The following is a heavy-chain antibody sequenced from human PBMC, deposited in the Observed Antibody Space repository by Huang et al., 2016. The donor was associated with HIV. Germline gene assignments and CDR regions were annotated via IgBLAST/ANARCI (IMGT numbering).Heavy chain of an antibody. D-gene: IGHD1-1*01. V-gene: IGHV4-34*01. CDR3: ARERMMSWLDDHDAFDI. J-gene: IGHJ3*02. CDR1: GGSFSGFY. Sequence: QVQLQQWGAGLLKPSETLSLTCAVYGGSFSGFYWSWIRQSPGKGLEWIGDINHSGSTNYNPSLKSRLTRSVDTSKNQFSLKLSSVTAADTAVYYCARERMMSWLDDHDAFDIWGQGTMVTVSS. CDR2: INHSGST.